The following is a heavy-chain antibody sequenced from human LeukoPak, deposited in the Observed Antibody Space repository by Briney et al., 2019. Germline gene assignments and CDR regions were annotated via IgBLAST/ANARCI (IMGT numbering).Heavy chain of an antibody. J-gene: IGHJ6*03. Sequence: HGESLKISCKGAGYSFTSYWIGWVRQMPGKGLEWMGIIYPGDSHTRYSPSFQGQVTISVDKSISTAYLQWSSLKASDTAMYYCARRYYYDSSGFGYMDVWGKGTTVTVSS. CDR1: GYSFTSYW. D-gene: IGHD3-22*01. V-gene: IGHV5-51*01. CDR2: IYPGDSHT. CDR3: ARRYYYDSSGFGYMDV.